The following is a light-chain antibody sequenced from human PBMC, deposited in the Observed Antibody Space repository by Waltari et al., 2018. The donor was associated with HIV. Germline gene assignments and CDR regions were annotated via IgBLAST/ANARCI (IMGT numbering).Light chain of an antibody. J-gene: IGLJ1*01. CDR3: AAWDDSLSGRV. CDR2: RNN. V-gene: IGLV1-47*01. Sequence: QSVLTQPPSASGTPGQRVTISCSGSSSNIGSSYVYWYQQLPGTTPKLRIYRNNQRPAGVPDRFSGSKSGTSASLAISGLRSEDEADDYCAAWDDSLSGRVFGTGTKVTVL. CDR1: SSNIGSSY.